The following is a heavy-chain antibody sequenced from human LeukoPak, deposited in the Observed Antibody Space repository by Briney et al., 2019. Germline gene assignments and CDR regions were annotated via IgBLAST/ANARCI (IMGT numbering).Heavy chain of an antibody. V-gene: IGHV4-59*01. CDR2: IYYSGST. CDR1: GGSIDSYY. D-gene: IGHD6-13*01. J-gene: IGHJ3*02. CDR3: ARTGGPTYKSSWFI. Sequence: SETLSLTCTVSGGSIDSYYWSWIRQPPGKGLEWIGYIYYSGSTNYNPSLKSRVTISADTSKNQLSLKLSSVTAADTAVYYCARTGGPTYKSSWFIWGQGTMVTVSS.